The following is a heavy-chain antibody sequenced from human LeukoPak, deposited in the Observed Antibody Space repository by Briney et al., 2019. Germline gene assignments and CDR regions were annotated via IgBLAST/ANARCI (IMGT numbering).Heavy chain of an antibody. D-gene: IGHD6-13*01. V-gene: IGHV4-34*01. Sequence: PSETLSLTCAVYGGSFSGYYWSWIRQPPGKGLEWIGEINHSGSTNYNPPLKSRVTISVDTSKNQFSLKLNSVTAADTAVYFCARVIRRGPISIAAAGPDSQYYYYMDVWGKGTTVTVSS. CDR3: ARVIRRGPISIAAAGPDSQYYYYMDV. CDR2: INHSGST. J-gene: IGHJ6*03. CDR1: GGSFSGYY.